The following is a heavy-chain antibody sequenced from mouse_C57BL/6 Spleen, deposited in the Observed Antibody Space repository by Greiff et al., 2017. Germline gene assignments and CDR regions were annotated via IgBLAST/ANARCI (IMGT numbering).Heavy chain of an antibody. V-gene: IGHV5-16*01. J-gene: IGHJ4*01. Sequence: EVMLVESEGGLVQPGSSMKLSCTASGFTFSDYYMAWVRQVPEKGLEWVANINYDGSSTYYLDSLKSRFIISRDNAKNILYLQMSSLKSEDTATYYCARSPYDYYAMDYWGQGTSVTVSS. D-gene: IGHD2-10*02. CDR2: INYDGSST. CDR1: GFTFSDYY. CDR3: ARSPYDYYAMDY.